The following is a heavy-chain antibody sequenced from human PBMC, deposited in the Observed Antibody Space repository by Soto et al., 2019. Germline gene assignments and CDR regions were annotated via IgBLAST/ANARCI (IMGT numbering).Heavy chain of an antibody. CDR2: IIPILGIA. CDR1: VGTFSRYT. CDR3: ASSPLGYCSGGSCYSYAFDI. V-gene: IGHV1-69*02. D-gene: IGHD2-15*01. J-gene: IGHJ3*02. Sequence: QVQLVQSGAEVKKPGSSVKVSCKASVGTFSRYTISWVRQAPGQGLEWMGRIIPILGIANYAQKFQGRVTITADKSTSTAYMELSSLRSEDTAVYYCASSPLGYCSGGSCYSYAFDIWGQGTMVTVSS.